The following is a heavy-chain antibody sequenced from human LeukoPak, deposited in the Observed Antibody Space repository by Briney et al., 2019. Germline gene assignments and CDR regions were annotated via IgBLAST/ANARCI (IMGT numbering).Heavy chain of an antibody. Sequence: PSKTLSLTCTVSGGSISGYYWSWIRQPPGKGLEWIGYIYSSGSTNSNPSLKSRVTISVDTSKNQLSLKVRSVTAADTAVYYCARHLRAGSPLFDYWGQGNVVTVSS. CDR2: IYSSGST. J-gene: IGHJ4*02. V-gene: IGHV4-4*09. CDR3: ARHLRAGSPLFDY. D-gene: IGHD1-26*01. CDR1: GGSISGYY.